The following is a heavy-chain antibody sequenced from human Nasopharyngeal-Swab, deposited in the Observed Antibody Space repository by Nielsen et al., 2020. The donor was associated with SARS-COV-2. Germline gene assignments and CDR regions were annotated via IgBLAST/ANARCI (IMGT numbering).Heavy chain of an antibody. D-gene: IGHD3-22*01. CDR1: GGSMNSDNFY. J-gene: IGHJ6*03. CDR2: IYSSGST. V-gene: IGHV4-39*07. CDR3: ASGGSGSNYYMDV. Sequence: SETLSLTCTVSGGSMNSDNFYWGWTRLPPGKGLDWIGNIYSSGSTYFNPSLKGRVTISLDTSKNQFSLRLYSVTAADTAVYYCASGGSGSNYYMDVWGKGTTVTVSS.